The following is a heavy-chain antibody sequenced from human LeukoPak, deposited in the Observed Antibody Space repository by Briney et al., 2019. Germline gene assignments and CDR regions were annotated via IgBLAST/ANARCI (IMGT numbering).Heavy chain of an antibody. CDR1: GFIFSSYW. D-gene: IGHD1-26*01. J-gene: IGHJ4*02. CDR3: ARQKQSHGNFDC. CDR2: IKQDGSQI. V-gene: IGHV3-7*03. Sequence: PGGSLRLSCAASGFIFSSYWMSWVRQAPGKGLEWVANIKQDGSQIYYVDSVKGRFTISRDNAKNSLFLQMNSLRAEDTAMYYCARQKQSHGNFDCWGQGTLVTVSS.